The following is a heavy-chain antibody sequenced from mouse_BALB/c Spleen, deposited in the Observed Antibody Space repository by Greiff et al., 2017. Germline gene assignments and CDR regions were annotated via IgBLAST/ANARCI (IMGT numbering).Heavy chain of an antibody. V-gene: IGHV5-9-3*01. D-gene: IGHD1-1*02. Sequence: EVKLVESGGGLVKPGGSLKLSCAASGFTFSSYAMSWVRQTPEKRLEWVATISSGGSYTYYPDSVKGRFTISRDNAKNTLYLQMSSLRSEDTAMYYCARQGGKDAMDYWGQGTSVTVSS. CDR1: GFTFSSYA. J-gene: IGHJ4*01. CDR2: ISSGGSYT. CDR3: ARQGGKDAMDY.